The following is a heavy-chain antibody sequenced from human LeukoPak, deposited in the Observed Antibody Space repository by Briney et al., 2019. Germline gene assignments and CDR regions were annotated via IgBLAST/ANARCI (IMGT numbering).Heavy chain of an antibody. Sequence: SETLSLTCTVSGGSISSYYWSWIRQPPGKGVEWIGYIYYSGSTNYNPSLKSRVTISVDTSKNQFFLKLSSVTAADTAVYYCARAVLYDYGDYHSNWFDPWGQGTLVTVSS. CDR1: GGSISSYY. V-gene: IGHV4-59*08. CDR3: ARAVLYDYGDYHSNWFDP. CDR2: IYYSGST. J-gene: IGHJ5*02. D-gene: IGHD4-17*01.